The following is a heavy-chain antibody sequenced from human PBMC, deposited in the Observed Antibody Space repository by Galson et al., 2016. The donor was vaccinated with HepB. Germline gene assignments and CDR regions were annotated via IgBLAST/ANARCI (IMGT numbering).Heavy chain of an antibody. D-gene: IGHD1-7*01. J-gene: IGHJ4*01. V-gene: IGHV4-59*01. CDR3: ARGEATIARNYYFDY. CDR1: GGSISSYY. Sequence: SETLSLTCTVSGGSISSYYWSWIRQPPGKGLEWIGYIYYTGSTNFNPSLKGRVSISADTSKNQFSLKLTSVTAADTAVYDCARGEATIARNYYFDYWGHGTLVAVSS. CDR2: IYYTGST.